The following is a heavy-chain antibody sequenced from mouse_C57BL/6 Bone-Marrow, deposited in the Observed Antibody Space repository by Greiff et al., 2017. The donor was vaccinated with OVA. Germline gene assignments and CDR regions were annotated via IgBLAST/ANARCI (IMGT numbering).Heavy chain of an antibody. V-gene: IGHV1-4*01. J-gene: IGHJ3*01. CDR1: GYTFTSYT. CDR2: INPSSGYT. CDR3: ANYDEGFAY. D-gene: IGHD2-4*01. Sequence: VQLQQSGADLARPGASVKMSCKASGYTFTSYTMHWVKQRPGQGLEWIGYINPSSGYTKYNQKFKDKATLTADKSSSTAYMQLSSLTSEDSAVYYGANYDEGFAYWGQGTLVTVSA.